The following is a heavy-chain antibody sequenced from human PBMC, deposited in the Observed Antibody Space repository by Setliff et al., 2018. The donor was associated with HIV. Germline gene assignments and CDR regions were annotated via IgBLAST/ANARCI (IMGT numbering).Heavy chain of an antibody. V-gene: IGHV4-4*07. J-gene: IGHJ3*02. CDR2: VYTSGST. Sequence: SETLSLTCSVSGGSMSTYYWSWIRQPAGKRLEWMGRVYTSGSTIYNPSLRSRVTMSVDTSKSQFSLKLNSVAAADTAVYYCARVFPPIRGAPFGTPPGAFDIWGQGTMVTVSS. D-gene: IGHD2-15*01. CDR1: GGSMSTYY. CDR3: ARVFPPIRGAPFGTPPGAFDI.